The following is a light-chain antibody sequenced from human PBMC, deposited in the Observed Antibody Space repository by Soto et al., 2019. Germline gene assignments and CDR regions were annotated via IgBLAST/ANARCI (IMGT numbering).Light chain of an antibody. J-gene: IGLJ2*01. CDR1: SSNIGNNY. CDR2: DNN. V-gene: IGLV1-51*01. Sequence: QSVLTQPPSVSAAPGQKVTISCSGSSSNIGNNYVSWYQQLPGPAPKLLIYDNNKRPSGIPDRFSGSKSGTSATLGITGLQTGDEADYYCGTWDSSLSEVVFGGGTKVTVL. CDR3: GTWDSSLSEVV.